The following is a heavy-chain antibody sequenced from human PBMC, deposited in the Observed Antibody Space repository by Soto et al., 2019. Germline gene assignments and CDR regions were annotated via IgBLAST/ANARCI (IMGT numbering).Heavy chain of an antibody. Sequence: PSETLSLTCAFSCGSIISSTYSWNWIRQPPGKGLEWIGYIYHSGSTSYNPSLNSRVTISVDRSKNQFSLRLNSVTAADTAVYYCARDRLGSGSYDYWGQGTLVTV. V-gene: IGHV4-30-2*01. D-gene: IGHD1-26*01. CDR2: IYHSGST. CDR3: ARDRLGSGSYDY. J-gene: IGHJ4*02. CDR1: CGSIISSTYS.